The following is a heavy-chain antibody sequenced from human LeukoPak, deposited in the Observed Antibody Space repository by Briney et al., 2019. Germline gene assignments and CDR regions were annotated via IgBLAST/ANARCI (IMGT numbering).Heavy chain of an antibody. V-gene: IGHV3-21*01. Sequence: GGSLRLSCAASGFTFSSYSMNWVRQAPGKGLEWVSSISSTSTYIYYADSVKGRFTISRDNAKNSLYLQMNSLRAEDTAVYYCARVGNSYGRDFDYWGQGTLVTVSS. J-gene: IGHJ4*02. CDR3: ARVGNSYGRDFDY. D-gene: IGHD5-18*01. CDR2: ISSTSTYI. CDR1: GFTFSSYS.